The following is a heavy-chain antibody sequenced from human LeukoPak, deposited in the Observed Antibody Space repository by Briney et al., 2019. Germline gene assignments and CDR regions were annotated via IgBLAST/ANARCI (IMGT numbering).Heavy chain of an antibody. J-gene: IGHJ4*02. V-gene: IGHV3-30*02. Sequence: PGGSLRLSCAASGFTFSSYGMHWVRQAPGKGLEWVAFIRYDGSNKYYADSVKGRFTISRDNSKNTLYLQMNSLRAEDTAVYYCAKDHEDIVVVPAAIPPLYWGQGTLVTVSS. D-gene: IGHD2-2*01. CDR3: AKDHEDIVVVPAAIPPLY. CDR1: GFTFSSYG. CDR2: IRYDGSNK.